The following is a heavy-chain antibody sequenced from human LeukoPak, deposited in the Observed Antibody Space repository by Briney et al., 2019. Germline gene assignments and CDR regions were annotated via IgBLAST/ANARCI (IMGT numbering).Heavy chain of an antibody. V-gene: IGHV3-21*01. J-gene: IGHJ4*02. CDR1: GFTFSSYW. Sequence: GGSLRLSCAASGFTFSSYWMSWVRQAPGKGLEWVSSISSSSSYIYYADSVKGRFTISRDNAKNSLYLQMNSLRAEGTAVYYCARGPSGYHNTGGQGTLVTVSS. CDR2: ISSSSSYI. CDR3: ARGPSGYHNT. D-gene: IGHD5-12*01.